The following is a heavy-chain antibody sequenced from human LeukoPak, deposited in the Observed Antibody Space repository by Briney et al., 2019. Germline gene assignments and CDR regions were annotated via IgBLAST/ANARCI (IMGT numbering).Heavy chain of an antibody. V-gene: IGHV3-23*01. D-gene: IGHD1-26*01. CDR2: ITGSDDNT. CDR1: GFTFSSYA. Sequence: GGSLRLSCAGSGFTFSSYAMSWVRQPPGKGLEWISVITGSDDNTYYADSVKGRFTISRDISKNTLDLQMNSLRADDTAIYYCAKCMYSGHRRNIFDYWGQGTLVTVSS. J-gene: IGHJ4*02. CDR3: AKCMYSGHRRNIFDY.